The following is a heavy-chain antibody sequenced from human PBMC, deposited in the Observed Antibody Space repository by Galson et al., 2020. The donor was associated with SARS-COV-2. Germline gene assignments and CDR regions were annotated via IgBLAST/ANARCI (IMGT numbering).Heavy chain of an antibody. Sequence: SETLSLTCTVSGGFINSPNYYWGWIRQPPGKGLEWIWSFYYSGSTYYNPSLKSRVTISADKSKNQLSLKLSSVTAADTSVYYCARAPDSWGQGTPVTVSS. CDR2: FYYSGST. CDR3: ARAPDS. CDR1: GGFINSPNYY. J-gene: IGHJ5*01. V-gene: IGHV4-39*07.